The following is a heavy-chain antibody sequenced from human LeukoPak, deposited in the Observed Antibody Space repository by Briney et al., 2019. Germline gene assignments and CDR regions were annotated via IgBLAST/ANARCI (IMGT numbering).Heavy chain of an antibody. V-gene: IGHV5-51*01. Sequence: GESLQISCKGSGYSFTSYWIGWVRQIPGKGLEWLGILYPGVSDTGYSPSFHGQVTISADKSIITAYLQWTNLKASDTVMNYCARPYGSGSYYLDYWGQGTLVTVSS. CDR1: GYSFTSYW. CDR3: ARPYGSGSYYLDY. D-gene: IGHD3-10*01. J-gene: IGHJ4*02. CDR2: LYPGVSDT.